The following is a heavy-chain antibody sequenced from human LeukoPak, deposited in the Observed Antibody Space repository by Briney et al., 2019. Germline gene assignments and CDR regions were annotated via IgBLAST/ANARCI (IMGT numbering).Heavy chain of an antibody. D-gene: IGHD3-16*02. CDR1: GFTFSSYA. Sequence: GGSLRLSCAASGFTFSSYAMSWVRQAPGKGLEWVSAISGSGGSTYYADSVKGRFTISRDNSKNTLYLQMNSLRAEDTAVYYCAKGNTFGGVIVIGNFDYWGQGTLVTVSS. CDR2: ISGSGGST. J-gene: IGHJ4*02. V-gene: IGHV3-23*01. CDR3: AKGNTFGGVIVIGNFDY.